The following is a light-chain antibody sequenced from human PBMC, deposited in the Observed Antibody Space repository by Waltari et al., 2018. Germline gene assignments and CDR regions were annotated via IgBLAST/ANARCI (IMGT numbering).Light chain of an antibody. V-gene: IGLV2-8*01. CDR1: SSDVGGYNY. Sequence: QSALTQPPSASGSPGQSVTISCTGTSSDVGGYNYVSWYQQHPGKAPKLMIYEVSKRPSGVPHRFSGSKSGNTAALTVSGLQAEDEADYYCSSYAGSNNSQVFGGGTKLTVL. CDR2: EVS. J-gene: IGLJ3*02. CDR3: SSYAGSNNSQV.